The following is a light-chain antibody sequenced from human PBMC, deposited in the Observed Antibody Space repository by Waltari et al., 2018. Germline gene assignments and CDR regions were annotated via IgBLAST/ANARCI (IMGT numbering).Light chain of an antibody. V-gene: IGKV1-9*01. CDR2: VAS. Sequence: DIQFTQSPSFLSASVGDRVTITCRASQGISSSLAWYQQRPGEAPKLLIYVASTLQRGVPSRFSGSGSGTEFALTISSLQPEDFATYYCQQLHSYPITFGQGARLEIK. J-gene: IGKJ5*01. CDR1: QGISSS. CDR3: QQLHSYPIT.